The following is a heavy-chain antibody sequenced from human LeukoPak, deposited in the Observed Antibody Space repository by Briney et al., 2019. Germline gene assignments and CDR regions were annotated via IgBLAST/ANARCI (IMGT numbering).Heavy chain of an antibody. CDR3: ARKGELERRRSWDC. J-gene: IGHJ4*02. V-gene: IGHV3-7*03. CDR2: IKQDEREK. CDR1: GFTFRNFW. D-gene: IGHD1-1*01. Sequence: GGSLRLSCRASGFTFRNFWMDWARQAPGKGLEWVANIKQDEREKYYVDSVKGRFTISRDNAKNTLYLQMNSLRAEDTAVYYCARKGELERRRSWDCWGQGTLVTVSS.